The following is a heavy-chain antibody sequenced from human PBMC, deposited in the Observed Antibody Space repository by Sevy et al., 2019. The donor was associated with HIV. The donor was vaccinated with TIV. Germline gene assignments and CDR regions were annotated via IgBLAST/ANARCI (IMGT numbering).Heavy chain of an antibody. Sequence: GGSLRLSCAASGFICSNYWMTWVRQAPGKGLEWVANIKGDGSQTAYADSVRGRCTISRDNAKNSLYLQINSLSPEDTALYYCARDTGNFYVDYWGQGTLVTVSS. CDR2: IKGDGSQT. CDR3: ARDTGNFYVDY. D-gene: IGHD1-1*01. V-gene: IGHV3-7*01. J-gene: IGHJ4*02. CDR1: GFICSNYW.